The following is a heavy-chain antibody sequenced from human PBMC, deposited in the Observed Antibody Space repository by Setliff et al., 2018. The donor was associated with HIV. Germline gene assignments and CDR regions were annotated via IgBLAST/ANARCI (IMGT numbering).Heavy chain of an antibody. V-gene: IGHV3-7*03. CDR3: VRDAQQLILDS. CDR2: INEDGNKK. D-gene: IGHD6-13*01. CDR1: GFAFSEFW. J-gene: IGHJ4*02. Sequence: GGSLRLSCAASGFAFSEFWMSWARQAPGKGLEWVANINEDGNKKYYVDSVKGRFTIARDNAKNSLYLQMNTVRVEDTAVYYCVRDAQQLILDSWGQGTLVTVSS.